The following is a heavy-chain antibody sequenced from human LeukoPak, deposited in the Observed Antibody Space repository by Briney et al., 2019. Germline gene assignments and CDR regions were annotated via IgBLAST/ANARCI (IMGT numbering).Heavy chain of an antibody. J-gene: IGHJ5*02. Sequence: PSETLSLTCAVYGGSFSGYYWSWIRQPPGKGLEWIGGINHSGSTNYNPSLKSRVTISVDTSKNQFSLKLSSVTAADTAVYYCARGCGSSWYGWFDPWGQGTLVTVSS. CDR2: INHSGST. V-gene: IGHV4-34*01. D-gene: IGHD6-13*01. CDR3: ARGCGSSWYGWFDP. CDR1: GGSFSGYY.